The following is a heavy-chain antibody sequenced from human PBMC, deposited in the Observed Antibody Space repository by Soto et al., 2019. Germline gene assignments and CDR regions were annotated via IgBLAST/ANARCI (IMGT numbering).Heavy chain of an antibody. V-gene: IGHV2-70*04. J-gene: IGHJ3*02. CDR1: GFSLSTSGMR. CDR3: TREQLNDAFDI. Sequence: GLTLVNPTKNLTLTGTFSGFSLSTSGMRVSWIRQPPGKALEWLARIDWDDDKFYSTSLKTRLTISKDTSKNQVVLTMTNMDPVDTATYYCTREQLNDAFDIWGQGTMVTVSS. D-gene: IGHD6-6*01. CDR2: IDWDDDK.